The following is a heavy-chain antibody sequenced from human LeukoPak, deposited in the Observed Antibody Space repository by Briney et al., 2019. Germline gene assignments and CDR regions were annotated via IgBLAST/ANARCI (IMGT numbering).Heavy chain of an antibody. J-gene: IGHJ4*02. D-gene: IGHD1-26*01. CDR3: ARVNNWGSYPSGNYFDY. V-gene: IGHV4-59*01. Sequence: PSETLSLTCTVSGDSISSSYWSWIRQPPGKGLEWIGYIYYSGSTNYNPSLKSRVTISVDTSKNQFSLKLSSVTAADTAVYYCARVNNWGSYPSGNYFDYWGQGTLVTVSS. CDR2: IYYSGST. CDR1: GDSISSSY.